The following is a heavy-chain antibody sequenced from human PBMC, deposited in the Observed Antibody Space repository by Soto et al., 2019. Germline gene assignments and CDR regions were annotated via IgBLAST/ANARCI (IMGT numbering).Heavy chain of an antibody. J-gene: IGHJ6*02. CDR3: ARVGQDYYYGMDV. Sequence: GGSLRLSCAASGFTFSDYYMSWIRQAPGKGLEWVSYISSSSTTIYYADSVKGRFTISRDNAKNSLYLQMNSLRAEDTAVYYCARVGQDYYYGMDVWGQGTTVTVSS. CDR2: ISSSSTTI. V-gene: IGHV3-11*01. CDR1: GFTFSDYY.